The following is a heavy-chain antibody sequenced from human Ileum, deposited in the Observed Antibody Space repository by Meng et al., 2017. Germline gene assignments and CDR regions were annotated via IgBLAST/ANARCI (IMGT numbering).Heavy chain of an antibody. CDR2: IFYSGNT. Sequence: LQLQGAGPGLRKPSATLPRPRPVSGDSISSSPYYWTWIRQPPGKGLEWIGNIFYSGNTNYNPSLKSRVTISLDTSKNQFSLKLNSVTAADTAVYYCARDTRNLVRDTGPFWGQGTLVTVSS. CDR1: GDSISSSPYY. D-gene: IGHD3-10*01. J-gene: IGHJ4*02. V-gene: IGHV4-39*07. CDR3: ARDTRNLVRDTGPF.